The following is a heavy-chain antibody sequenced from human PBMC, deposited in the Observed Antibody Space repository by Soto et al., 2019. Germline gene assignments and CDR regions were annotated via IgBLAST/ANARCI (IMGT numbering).Heavy chain of an antibody. CDR1: GYTFTSYG. CDR2: ISAYNGNT. D-gene: IGHD3-22*01. V-gene: IGHV1-18*04. CDR3: ARDCYYFDSNWSPPATSSLRMDV. J-gene: IGHJ6*02. Sequence: QVQLVQSGAEVKKPGASVKVSCKASGYTFTSYGISWVRQAPGQGLEWMGWISAYNGNTNYAQKLQGRVTMTTDTFQSKGYIELESLESGGTAGDFWARDCYYFDSNWSPPATSSLRMDVWGQGTTVTVSS.